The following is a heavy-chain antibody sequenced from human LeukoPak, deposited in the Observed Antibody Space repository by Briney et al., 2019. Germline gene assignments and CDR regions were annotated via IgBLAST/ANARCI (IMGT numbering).Heavy chain of an antibody. D-gene: IGHD1-1*01. V-gene: IGHV3-48*04. J-gene: IGHJ4*02. Sequence: GGSLRLSCAASGFTFSSYSMNWVRQAPGKGLEWVSYISSSSSTIYYADSVKGRFTISRDNAKNSLYLQMNSLRAEDTAVYYCASPTTKDYWGQGTLVTVSS. CDR2: ISSSSSTI. CDR1: GFTFSSYS. CDR3: ASPTTKDY.